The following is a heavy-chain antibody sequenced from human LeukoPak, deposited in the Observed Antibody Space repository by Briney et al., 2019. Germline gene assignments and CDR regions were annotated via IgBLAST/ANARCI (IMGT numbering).Heavy chain of an antibody. D-gene: IGHD1-1*01. CDR3: ARGPRERLVVDKYYFDY. Sequence: SETFTLTCTVTGGSISSSSYYWGWIRQPPGKGLEWIGSIYYSGSTYYNPSLKSRVTISVDTSKNQFSLKLSSVTAAHTAVYYCARGPRERLVVDKYYFDYWGQGTLVTVSS. CDR2: IYYSGST. J-gene: IGHJ4*02. V-gene: IGHV4-39*07. CDR1: GGSISSSSYY.